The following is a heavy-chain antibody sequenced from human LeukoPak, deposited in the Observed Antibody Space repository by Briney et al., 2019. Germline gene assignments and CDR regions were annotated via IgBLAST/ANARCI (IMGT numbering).Heavy chain of an antibody. V-gene: IGHV3-30*03. CDR3: ARDRDQGWFDP. CDR2: ISYDGSNK. J-gene: IGHJ5*02. Sequence: GGSLRLSCAASGFTFSSYGMHWVRQAPGKGLEWVAVISYDGSNKYYADSVKGRFTISRDNSKNTLYLQMNSLRAEDTAVYYCARDRDQGWFDPWGQGTLVTVSS. D-gene: IGHD2-2*01. CDR1: GFTFSSYG.